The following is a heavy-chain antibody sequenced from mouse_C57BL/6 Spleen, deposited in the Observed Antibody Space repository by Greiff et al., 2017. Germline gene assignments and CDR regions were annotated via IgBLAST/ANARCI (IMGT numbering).Heavy chain of an antibody. J-gene: IGHJ4*01. CDR2: ISDDGSN. V-gene: IGHV3-6*01. CDR1: GYSITSGYY. Sequence: EVQLQESGPGLVKPSQSLSLTCSVTGYSITSGYYWNWIRQFPGNQLEWMGYISDDGSNNYNPSLKNRISITRDTSKNQFFLKLNSVTTEDTATCYCASFITTVVGAMDYWGQGTSVTVSS. CDR3: ASFITTVVGAMDY. D-gene: IGHD1-1*01.